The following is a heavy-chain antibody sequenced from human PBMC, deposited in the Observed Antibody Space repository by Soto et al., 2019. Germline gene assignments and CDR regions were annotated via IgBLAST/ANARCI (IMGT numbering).Heavy chain of an antibody. V-gene: IGHV3-23*01. Sequence: PGGSLRLSCAASGFTFDNYSMAWVRQAPGKGLEWISAISPSGGSTYYADSVKGRFTISRDNSKNTLYLQMNSLRAEDTAVYYCAKSGLHSTIKPPVSWGQGTLVTVSS. CDR1: GFTFDNYS. D-gene: IGHD1-1*01. CDR2: ISPSGGST. J-gene: IGHJ4*02. CDR3: AKSGLHSTIKPPVS.